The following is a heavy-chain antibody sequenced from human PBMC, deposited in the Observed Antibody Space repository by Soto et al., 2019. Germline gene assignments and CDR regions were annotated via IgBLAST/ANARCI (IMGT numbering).Heavy chain of an antibody. Sequence: QVQLVQSGAEVKKPGASVKVSCKASGYTFTSYYMHWVRQAPGQGLEWMGIINSSGGSTSYAQKFQSRVTMTRDTPTSTVYMELSSLRSEDTAVYYCARVYPSDTRYGYVGNNWFDPWGQRTLVTVSP. CDR2: INSSGGST. CDR1: GYTFTSYY. V-gene: IGHV1-46*03. J-gene: IGHJ5*02. D-gene: IGHD5-18*01. CDR3: ARVYPSDTRYGYVGNNWFDP.